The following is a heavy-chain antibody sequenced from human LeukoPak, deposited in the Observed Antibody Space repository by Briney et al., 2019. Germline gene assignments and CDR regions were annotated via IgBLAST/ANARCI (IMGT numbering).Heavy chain of an antibody. Sequence: PGGSLRLSCAASGFIFDHYTMHWVRQAPGKGLEWVSLISWDGGSTYYADSVKGRFTISRDNSKNSLSLQMNSLRAEDTALYYCAKDGKNYFDHWGQGTLVTVSS. J-gene: IGHJ4*02. CDR2: ISWDGGST. CDR3: AKDGKNYFDH. V-gene: IGHV3-43*01. CDR1: GFIFDHYT.